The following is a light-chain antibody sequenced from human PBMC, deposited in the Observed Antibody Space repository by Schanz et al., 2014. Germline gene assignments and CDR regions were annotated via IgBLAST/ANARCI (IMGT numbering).Light chain of an antibody. CDR1: TSNIGNNY. CDR3: GTWDSSLSAGVV. CDR2: DNN. J-gene: IGLJ2*01. V-gene: IGLV1-51*01. Sequence: QSVLTQPPSVSAAPGQEVTISCSGSTSNIGNNYVSWYQQLPGTAPKLLIYDNNKRPSEIPDRFSGSTSGTSATLDITGLQTGDEADYYCGTWDSSLSAGVVFGGGTKLTVL.